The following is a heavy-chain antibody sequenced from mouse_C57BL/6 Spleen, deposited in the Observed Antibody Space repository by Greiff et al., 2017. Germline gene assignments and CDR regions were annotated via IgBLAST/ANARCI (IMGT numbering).Heavy chain of an antibody. CDR1: GFTFSSYG. J-gene: IGHJ4*01. V-gene: IGHV5-6*01. CDR2: ISSGGSYT. CDR3: ARDYGSSYEGHYYAMDY. Sequence: EVQVVESGGDLVKPGGSLKLSCAASGFTFSSYGMSWVRQTPDKRLEWVATISSGGSYTYYPDSVKGRFTISRDNAKNTLYLQMSSLKSEDTAMYYCARDYGSSYEGHYYAMDYWGQGTSVTVSS. D-gene: IGHD1-1*01.